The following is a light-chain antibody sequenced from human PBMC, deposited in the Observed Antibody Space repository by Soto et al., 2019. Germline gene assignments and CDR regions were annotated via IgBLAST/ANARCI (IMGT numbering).Light chain of an antibody. CDR2: GNS. Sequence: QSVLTQPPSVSGAPGQRVTNSCTGYNSNIGAGYDVHWYQQLPGTAPKLLIYGNSNRPSGVPDRFSASKSGTSASLAITGLQAEDEADYYCQSYDSSLSGWVFGGGTKLTVL. CDR1: NSNIGAGYD. J-gene: IGLJ3*02. V-gene: IGLV1-40*01. CDR3: QSYDSSLSGWV.